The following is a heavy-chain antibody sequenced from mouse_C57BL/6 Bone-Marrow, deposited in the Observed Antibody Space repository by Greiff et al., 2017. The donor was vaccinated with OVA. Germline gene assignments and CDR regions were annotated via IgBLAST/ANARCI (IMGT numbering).Heavy chain of an antibody. V-gene: IGHV5-15*01. Sequence: EVKVVESGGGLVQPGGSLKLSCAASGFTFSDYGMAWVRQAPRKGPEWVAFISNLAYSIYYADTVTGRFTISRENAKNTLYLEMSSLRSEDTAMYYCARHGGDSSGLFDYWGQGTTLTVSS. D-gene: IGHD3-2*02. CDR3: ARHGGDSSGLFDY. J-gene: IGHJ2*01. CDR2: ISNLAYSI. CDR1: GFTFSDYG.